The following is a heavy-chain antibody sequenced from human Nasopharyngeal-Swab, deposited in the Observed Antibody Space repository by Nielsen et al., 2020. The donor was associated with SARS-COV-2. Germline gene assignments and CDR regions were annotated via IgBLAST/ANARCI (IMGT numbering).Heavy chain of an antibody. CDR1: GFSFNTYA. CDR2: ITSSGANT. CDR3: AKDRSGSYDY. D-gene: IGHD1-26*01. V-gene: IGHV3-23*01. J-gene: IGHJ4*02. Sequence: GESLKISCAASGFSFNTYAMSWVRQAPGKGLEWVSAITSSGANTYYADSAKGRFTISRDNSKNTLYLQMNSLRADDTAVYYCAKDRSGSYDYWGQGTLVTVSS.